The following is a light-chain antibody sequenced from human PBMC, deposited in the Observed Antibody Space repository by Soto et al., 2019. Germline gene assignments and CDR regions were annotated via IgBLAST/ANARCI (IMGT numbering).Light chain of an antibody. CDR1: QSLLHGNGYNY. Sequence: DIVMTQSPLSLPVTPGEPASISCRSSQSLLHGNGYNYLDWYLQKPGHSPQLLIYLGSSRASGVPDRFSGSGSGTDFTLKISRVEAEDVGVYYCMQALQTPWTFGQGTKLEIK. V-gene: IGKV2-28*01. CDR2: LGS. J-gene: IGKJ2*02. CDR3: MQALQTPWT.